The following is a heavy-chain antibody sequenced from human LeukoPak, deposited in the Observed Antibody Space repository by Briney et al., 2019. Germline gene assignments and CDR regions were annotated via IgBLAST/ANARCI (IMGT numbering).Heavy chain of an antibody. CDR2: ISGYNGNT. V-gene: IGHV1-18*01. CDR3: ARDYGYGXXVXXSDDY. D-gene: IGHD5-12*01. Sequence: ASVKVSCKASGYTFNRYGITWVRQAPGQGLEWMGWISGYNGNTNYAQKLQGRVTMTTDTSTSTAYMELRSLRSDDTAMYYCARDYGYGXXVXXSDDYXGQGTLXTVX. J-gene: IGHJ4*02. CDR1: GYTFNRYG.